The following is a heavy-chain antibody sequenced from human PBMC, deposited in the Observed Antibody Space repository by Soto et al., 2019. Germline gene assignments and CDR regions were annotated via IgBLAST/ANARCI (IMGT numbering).Heavy chain of an antibody. Sequence: LRLSCAASGFTFSSYAMHWVRQAPGKGLEYVSAISSNGGSTYYADSVKGRFTISRDNSKNTLYLQMGSLRAEDMAAYYCARGNYDFWSGTFDPWGQGTLVTVSS. CDR3: ARGNYDFWSGTFDP. J-gene: IGHJ5*02. V-gene: IGHV3-64*02. CDR2: ISSNGGST. CDR1: GFTFSSYA. D-gene: IGHD3-3*01.